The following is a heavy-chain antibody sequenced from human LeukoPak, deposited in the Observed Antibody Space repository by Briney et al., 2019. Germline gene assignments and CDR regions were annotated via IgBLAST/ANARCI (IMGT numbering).Heavy chain of an antibody. CDR3: ARGWVRDYYDY. CDR1: GGSISSYY. V-gene: IGHV4-59*01. D-gene: IGHD3-10*01. Sequence: KPSETLSLTCTVSGGSISSYYWSWIRQPPGKGLGWIGYIYYSGSTNYSPSLKSRVTISVDTSKNQFSLKLSSVTAADTAVYYCARGWVRDYYDYWGQGTLVTVSS. CDR2: IYYSGST. J-gene: IGHJ4*02.